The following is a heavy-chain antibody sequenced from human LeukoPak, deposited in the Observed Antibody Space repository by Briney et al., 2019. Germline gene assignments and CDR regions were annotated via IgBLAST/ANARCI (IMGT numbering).Heavy chain of an antibody. CDR3: AKDLYQLLYYFDY. CDR2: ISYDGSNK. CDR1: GFTFSSYG. J-gene: IGHJ4*02. V-gene: IGHV3-30*18. Sequence: PGGSLRLSCAPSGFTFSSYGMHWVRQAPGKGLEWVAVISYDGSNKYYADSVKGRFTISRDNSKNTLYLQMNSLRAEDTAVYYCAKDLYQLLYYFDYWGQGTLATVSS. D-gene: IGHD2-2*01.